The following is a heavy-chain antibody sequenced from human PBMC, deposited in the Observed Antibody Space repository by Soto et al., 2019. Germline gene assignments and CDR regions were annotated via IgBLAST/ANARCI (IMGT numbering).Heavy chain of an antibody. D-gene: IGHD4-17*01. CDR3: ARGDYGDYVDYYYYGMDV. V-gene: IGHV4-34*01. J-gene: IGHJ6*02. CDR1: GGSFSGYY. Sequence: SETLSLTCAVYGGSFSGYYWSWIRQPPGKGLEWIGEINHSGSTNYNPSLRSRVTISVDTSKNQFSLKLSSVTAADTAVYYCARGDYGDYVDYYYYGMDVWGQGTTVTVYS. CDR2: INHSGST.